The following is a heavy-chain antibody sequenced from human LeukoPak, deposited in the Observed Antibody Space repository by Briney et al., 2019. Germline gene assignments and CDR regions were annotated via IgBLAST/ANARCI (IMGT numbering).Heavy chain of an antibody. J-gene: IGHJ4*02. CDR2: ISGSGGST. V-gene: IGHV3-23*01. CDR3: AKVHSSGWYGSGSDY. Sequence: GGSLRLSCAASGFTFSSYAMSWVRQAPGKGLEWVSAISGSGGSTYYADSVKGRFTISRDNSKNTLYLQMNSLRAEDTAVYYCAKVHSSGWYGSGSDYWGQGTLVTVSS. D-gene: IGHD6-19*01. CDR1: GFTFSSYA.